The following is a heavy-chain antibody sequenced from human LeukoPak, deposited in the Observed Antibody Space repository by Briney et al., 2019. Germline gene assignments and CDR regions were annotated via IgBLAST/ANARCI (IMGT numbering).Heavy chain of an antibody. Sequence: SETLSLTCTVSGGSISSYYWSWIRQPPGKGLEWIGYIYYSGSTNYNPSLKSRVTISVDTSKNQFSLKLSSVTAADTAVYYCARDTAAAPGGLTRYYFDYWGQGTLVTVSS. CDR1: GGSISSYY. V-gene: IGHV4-59*12. D-gene: IGHD6-13*01. CDR3: ARDTAAAPGGLTRYYFDY. J-gene: IGHJ4*02. CDR2: IYYSGST.